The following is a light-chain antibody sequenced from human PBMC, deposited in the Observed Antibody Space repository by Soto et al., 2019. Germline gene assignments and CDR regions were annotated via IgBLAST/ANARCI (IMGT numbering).Light chain of an antibody. CDR3: MQTRETRK. CDR2: MAS. Sequence: ALSSTVTYVEPAAISCRASQILLHRSGYHYLDWYVQKPGQSPPLLIYMASNRASGVPDRFSASGSGTDFTLKISRVEAEDVGVYSCMQTRETRKFCQGTKVEIK. V-gene: IGKV2-28*01. CDR1: QILLHRSGYHY. J-gene: IGKJ1*01.